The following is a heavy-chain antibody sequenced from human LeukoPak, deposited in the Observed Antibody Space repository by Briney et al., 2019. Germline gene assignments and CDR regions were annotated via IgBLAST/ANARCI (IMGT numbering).Heavy chain of an antibody. Sequence: PSETLSLTCTVSGYSISTGYYWDWIRQPPGKGLEWIGTFYHGGSTYYNPSLKSRVTISVDTSKNQFSLKLSSVTAADTAVYYCAATYYYDSSGYFPYYFDYWGQGTLVTVSS. CDR3: AATYYYDSSGYFPYYFDY. CDR1: GYSISTGYY. J-gene: IGHJ4*02. V-gene: IGHV4-38-2*02. CDR2: FYHGGST. D-gene: IGHD3-22*01.